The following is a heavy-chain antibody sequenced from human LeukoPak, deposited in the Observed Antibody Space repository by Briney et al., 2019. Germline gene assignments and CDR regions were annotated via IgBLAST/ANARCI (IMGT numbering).Heavy chain of an antibody. CDR1: GFTFSSSG. J-gene: IGHJ4*02. CDR3: AKGRAINGWYGDYFDY. V-gene: IGHV3-30*18. D-gene: IGHD6-19*01. Sequence: GGSLRLSCTASGFTFSSSGMHWVRQAPGKGLEWAVVISDDGSRKYYADSVRGRFTISRDNSRNILYLQMNSLRIEDTAVYYCAKGRAINGWYGDYFDYWGQGTPVTVSS. CDR2: ISDDGSRK.